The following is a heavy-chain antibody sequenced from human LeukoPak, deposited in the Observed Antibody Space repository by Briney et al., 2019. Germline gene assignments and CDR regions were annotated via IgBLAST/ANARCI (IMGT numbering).Heavy chain of an antibody. J-gene: IGHJ4*02. CDR2: ISERGGST. CDR1: GISLSNYG. D-gene: IGHD3-10*01. CDR3: AKRGVVIRGILVIGYHQEAYHYDF. Sequence: GGSLRLSCVVSGISLSNYGMSWVRQAPGKGLEWVSYISERGGSTTYADSVKGRFTISRDTSLNTLYLQMNNLRAEDTAVYFCAKRGVVIRGILVIGYHQEAYHYDFWGQGVLVTVSS. V-gene: IGHV3-23*01.